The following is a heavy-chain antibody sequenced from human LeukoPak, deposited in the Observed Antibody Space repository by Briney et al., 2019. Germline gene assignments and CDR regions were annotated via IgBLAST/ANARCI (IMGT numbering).Heavy chain of an antibody. D-gene: IGHD1-26*01. CDR2: INPNSGGT. CDR1: GYTFTGYY. V-gene: IGHV1-2*02. CDR3: ARAGSYKDFYYFDY. Sequence: ASVKVSCKASGYTFTGYYMHWVRQAPGQGLEWMGWINPNSGGTNYAQKFQGRVTMTRDTSISTAYMELSRLGSDDTAVYYCARAGSYKDFYYFDYWGQGTLVTVSS. J-gene: IGHJ4*02.